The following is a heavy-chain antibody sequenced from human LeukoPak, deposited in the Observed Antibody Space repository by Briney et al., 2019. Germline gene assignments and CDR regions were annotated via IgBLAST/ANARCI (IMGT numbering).Heavy chain of an antibody. CDR1: GFTFSGYS. J-gene: IGHJ4*02. CDR2: IDGSSNSI. D-gene: IGHD6-13*01. Sequence: PGGSLRLSCAASGFTFSGYSMNWIRQAPGEGLEWSSYIDGSSNSIYYAESVKGRFTISRDNAKNSLYLQMNSLRAEDTAVYYCARGTMTSSWYCDDWGQGTLVTVSS. V-gene: IGHV3-48*04. CDR3: ARGTMTSSWYCDD.